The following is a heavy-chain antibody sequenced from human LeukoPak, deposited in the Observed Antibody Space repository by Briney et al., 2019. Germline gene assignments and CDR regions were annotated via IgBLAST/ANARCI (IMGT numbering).Heavy chain of an antibody. CDR3: ARADCGGDRWFDP. Sequence: GASVKVSCKASGGTFSSYAISWVRQAPGQGLEWMGRIIPILGIANYAQKFQGRVTITADKSTSTAYMELSSLRSEDTAVYYCARADCGGDRWFDPWGQGTLVTVSS. D-gene: IGHD4-23*01. CDR1: GGTFSSYA. V-gene: IGHV1-69*04. J-gene: IGHJ5*02. CDR2: IIPILGIA.